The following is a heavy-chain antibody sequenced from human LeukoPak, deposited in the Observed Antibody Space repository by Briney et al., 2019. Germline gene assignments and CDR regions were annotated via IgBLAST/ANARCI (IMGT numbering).Heavy chain of an antibody. CDR3: ARDQGLYCSGGSCSLRNWFDP. CDR2: IYTSGST. D-gene: IGHD2-15*01. Sequence: PSETLSLTCTVSGGPISSYYWSWIRQPAGKGLEWIGRIYTSGSTNYNPSLKSRVTMSVDTSKNQFSLKLSSVTAADTAVYYCARDQGLYCSGGSCSLRNWFDPWGQGTLVTVSS. J-gene: IGHJ5*02. CDR1: GGPISSYY. V-gene: IGHV4-4*07.